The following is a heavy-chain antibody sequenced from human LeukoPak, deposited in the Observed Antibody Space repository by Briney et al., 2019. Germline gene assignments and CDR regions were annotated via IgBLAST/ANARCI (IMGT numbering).Heavy chain of an antibody. CDR3: ARGGSGYALNWFDP. Sequence: PSETLSLTCTVSGGSIGSYYWSWIRQPPGKGLEWIGHISYSGSTNYNPSLKSRVTISVNTSKNQFSLKLGSVTAADTAVYYCARGGSGYALNWFDPWGQGTPVTVSS. D-gene: IGHD5-12*01. CDR2: ISYSGST. CDR1: GGSIGSYY. V-gene: IGHV4-59*01. J-gene: IGHJ5*02.